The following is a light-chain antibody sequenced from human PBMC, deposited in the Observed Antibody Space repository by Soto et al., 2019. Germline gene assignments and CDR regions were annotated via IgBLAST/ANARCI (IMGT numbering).Light chain of an antibody. Sequence: EIVLTQSPGTLSLSPGERATLSCRASQSVSSSYLAWYQQKPGQAPRLLIYGASGRATGIQDRFSGSGSGTDFTLTVSRLEPEDFAVYYCQQYGSSPETFGQGTKVEIK. CDR1: QSVSSSY. CDR2: GAS. CDR3: QQYGSSPET. J-gene: IGKJ1*01. V-gene: IGKV3-20*01.